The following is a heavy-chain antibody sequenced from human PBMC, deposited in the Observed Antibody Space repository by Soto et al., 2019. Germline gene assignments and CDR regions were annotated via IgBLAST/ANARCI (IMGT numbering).Heavy chain of an antibody. V-gene: IGHV4-31*03. CDR3: ARESPWLLTNFDY. CDR2: IYYSWST. D-gene: IGHD5-12*01. J-gene: IGHJ4*02. CDR1: GGSISSGGYY. Sequence: QVQLQESGPGLVKPSQTLSLTCTVSGGSISSGGYYWSWIRQHPGKGLEWIGYIYYSWSTYYNPSLKSRVTISIDTSKNQFSLKLSSVTAADTAVYYCARESPWLLTNFDYWGQGTLVTVSS.